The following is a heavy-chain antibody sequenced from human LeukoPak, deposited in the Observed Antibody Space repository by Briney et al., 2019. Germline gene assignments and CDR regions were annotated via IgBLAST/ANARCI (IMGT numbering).Heavy chain of an antibody. CDR2: INPNSGGT. CDR1: GYTFTGYY. Sequence: ASVKVTCKASGYTFTGYYMHWVRQAPGQGLEWMGWINPNSGGTNYAQKFQGRVTMTRDTSISTAYMELSRLRSDDTAVYYCARDTMVRGVNFDYWGQGTLVTVSS. V-gene: IGHV1-2*02. J-gene: IGHJ4*02. CDR3: ARDTMVRGVNFDY. D-gene: IGHD3-10*01.